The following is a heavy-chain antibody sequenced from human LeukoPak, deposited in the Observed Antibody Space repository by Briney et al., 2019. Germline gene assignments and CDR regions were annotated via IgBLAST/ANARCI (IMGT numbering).Heavy chain of an antibody. J-gene: IGHJ4*02. CDR2: INHSGST. CDR1: GGSISGHY. V-gene: IGHV4-34*01. CDR3: ARDADGIVEY. D-gene: IGHD1-14*01. Sequence: SETLSLTCGVYGGSISGHYWTWIRQPPGKGLEWIGEINHSGSTNYNPSLKSRVIMSVDTSKNQFSLKLNSVTAADTAVYYCARDADGIVEYWGQGTLVTVSS.